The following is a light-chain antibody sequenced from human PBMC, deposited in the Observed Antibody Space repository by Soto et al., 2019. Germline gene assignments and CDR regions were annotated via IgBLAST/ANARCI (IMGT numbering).Light chain of an antibody. J-gene: IGLJ2*01. Sequence: QSALTQPASVSGSHGQSITNSCTGTSSDVGSYNLVSWYQQHPGKAPKLMIYEGSKRPSGVSNRFSGSKSGNTASLTISGLQAEDEADYYCCSYAGSRTFVVFGGGTQLTVL. CDR3: CSYAGSRTFVV. CDR1: SSDVGSYNL. CDR2: EGS. V-gene: IGLV2-23*03.